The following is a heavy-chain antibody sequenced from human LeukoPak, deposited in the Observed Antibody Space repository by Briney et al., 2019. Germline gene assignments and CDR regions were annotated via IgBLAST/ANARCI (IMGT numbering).Heavy chain of an antibody. CDR2: ISGSGGST. Sequence: PGGSLRLSCAASGFTFGSYAMSWVRQAPGKGLEWVSSISGSGGSTSYADSVKGRFTISRDNSKNTLYLQMNSLRAEDTAVYFCAKDKDYVWGGYRYMGSFDYWGQGTLVTVSS. J-gene: IGHJ4*02. D-gene: IGHD3-16*02. CDR1: GFTFGSYA. V-gene: IGHV3-23*01. CDR3: AKDKDYVWGGYRYMGSFDY.